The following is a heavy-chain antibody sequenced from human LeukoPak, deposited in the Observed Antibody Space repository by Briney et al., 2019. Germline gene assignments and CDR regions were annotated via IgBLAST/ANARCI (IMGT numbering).Heavy chain of an antibody. CDR3: ARGPPSSYSGSGGYYYFDY. CDR2: INHSGST. CDR1: GGSFSGYF. V-gene: IGHV4-34*01. J-gene: IGHJ4*02. D-gene: IGHD3-22*01. Sequence: PSETLSLTCAVHGGSFSGYFWSWIRRPPGKGLEWIGEINHSGSTNYNPSLKSRVTISLDTSKNQFYLKLSSVTAADTAVYRCARGPPSSYSGSGGYYYFDYWGQATLVTVSS.